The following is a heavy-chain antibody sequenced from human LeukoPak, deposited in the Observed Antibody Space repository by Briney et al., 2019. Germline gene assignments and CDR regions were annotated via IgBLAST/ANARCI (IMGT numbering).Heavy chain of an antibody. CDR3: ARGNTDFEN. CDR1: GGFISSGSSS. J-gene: IGHJ4*02. Sequence: SETLSLTCAVSGGFISSGSSSWNWLRQPPGKGLEWIGYIQHSGNTYYNPSLRSRVTISMDRSKNQFSLKLTSVTAADTSVYYCARGNTDFENWGQGTLVTVSS. V-gene: IGHV4-30-2*01. D-gene: IGHD2/OR15-2a*01. CDR2: IQHSGNT.